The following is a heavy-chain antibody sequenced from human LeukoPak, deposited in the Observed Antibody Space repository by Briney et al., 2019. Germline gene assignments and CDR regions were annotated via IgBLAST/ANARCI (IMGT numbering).Heavy chain of an antibody. D-gene: IGHD5-18*01. CDR1: GGSINSGSYY. CDR2: IYTSGST. J-gene: IGHJ4*02. Sequence: PSETLSLTCTVSGGSINSGSYYWSWIRQPAGKGLEWIGRIYTSGSTNYNPSLESRVTISVDTSKNQFSLKLSSVTAADTAVYYCARGGYSYGYNFDYWGQGTLVTVSS. V-gene: IGHV4-61*02. CDR3: ARGGYSYGYNFDY.